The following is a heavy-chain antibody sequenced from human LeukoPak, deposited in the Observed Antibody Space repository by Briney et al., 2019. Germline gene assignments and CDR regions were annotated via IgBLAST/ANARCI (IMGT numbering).Heavy chain of an antibody. CDR1: GGSISSYY. Sequence: SETLSLTCTVSGGSISSYYWSWIRQPAGKGLEWIGSINYGGGTHYNPSLKSRVTISADKSKNQSSLKLSSVTAADTAVYYCARLWSTDCSGGTCPHQPNYWGQGTLVTVSS. J-gene: IGHJ4*02. CDR3: ARLWSTDCSGGTCPHQPNY. CDR2: INYGGGT. V-gene: IGHV4-59*05. D-gene: IGHD2-15*01.